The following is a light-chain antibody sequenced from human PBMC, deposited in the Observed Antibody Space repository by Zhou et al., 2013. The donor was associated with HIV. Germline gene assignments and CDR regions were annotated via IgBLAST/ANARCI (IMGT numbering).Light chain of an antibody. J-gene: IGKJ2*01. CDR2: GAS. CDR1: QSVSSSY. CDR3: QQYGSSPKT. V-gene: IGKV3-20*01. Sequence: EIVLTQSPGTLSLSPGERATLSCRASQSVSSSYLAWYQQKPGQAPRLLIYGASSRASGIPDRFSGSGSGTDFTLTISGLEPEDFAVYYCQQYGSSPKTFGQGTKLEMK.